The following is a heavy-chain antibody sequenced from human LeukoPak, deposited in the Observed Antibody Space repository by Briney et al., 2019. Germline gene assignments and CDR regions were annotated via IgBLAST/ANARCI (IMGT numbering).Heavy chain of an antibody. CDR1: GFIFSSYS. CDR3: ARGGVEMAD. Sequence: GSLRLSCAVSGFIFSSYSMNWVRQAPGKGLEWVSSISTSSIYIYYADSVKGRFTISRDNAKNSLYLQMNSLRAEDTAVYYCARGGVEMADWGQGTLVTVSS. D-gene: IGHD5-24*01. CDR2: ISTSSIYI. V-gene: IGHV3-21*01. J-gene: IGHJ4*02.